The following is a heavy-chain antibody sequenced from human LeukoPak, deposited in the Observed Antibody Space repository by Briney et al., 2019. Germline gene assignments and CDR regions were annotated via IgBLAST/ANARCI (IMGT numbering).Heavy chain of an antibody. CDR3: ARDRAFKNLWFGAPDAFDI. CDR2: MNPNSGNT. V-gene: IGHV1-8*01. CDR1: GYTFTSYD. J-gene: IGHJ3*02. Sequence: ASVKVSCKASGYTFTSYDINWVRQATGQGLEWMGWMNPNSGNTGYAQKFQGRVTMTRNTSISTAYMELSSLRSEDTAVYYCARDRAFKNLWFGAPDAFDIWGQGTMVTVSS. D-gene: IGHD3-10*01.